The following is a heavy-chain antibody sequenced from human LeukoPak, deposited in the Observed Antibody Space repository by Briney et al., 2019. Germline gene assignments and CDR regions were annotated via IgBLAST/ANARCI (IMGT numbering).Heavy chain of an antibody. CDR2: IYHSGST. CDR1: GGSISSSNW. D-gene: IGHD6-19*01. CDR3: ARRRAVAGSYFDY. V-gene: IGHV4-4*02. Sequence: SGTLSLTCAVSGGSISSSNWWSWVRQPPGKGLEWIGEIYHSGSTNYNPSLKSRVTISVDKSKNQFSLKLSSVTAAGTAVYYCARRRAVAGSYFDYWGQGTLVTVSS. J-gene: IGHJ4*02.